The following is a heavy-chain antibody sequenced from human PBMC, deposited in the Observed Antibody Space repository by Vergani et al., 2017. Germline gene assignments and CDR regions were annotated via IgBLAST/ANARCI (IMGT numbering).Heavy chain of an antibody. CDR1: GFSFSSHA. CDR2: IKNNGNST. CDR3: GRGSDNYN. D-gene: IGHD5-24*01. Sequence: EVQLLQSEGAVVQPGGSLCLSCVASGFSFSSHAMSCVRQGNGKGLQWVSTIKNNGNSTHYADSVKGRFTISRDNSKNTRYLQMNSLRVEDTAVYYCGRGSDNYNWGQGTLETVSS. V-gene: IGHV3-23*01. J-gene: IGHJ4*02.